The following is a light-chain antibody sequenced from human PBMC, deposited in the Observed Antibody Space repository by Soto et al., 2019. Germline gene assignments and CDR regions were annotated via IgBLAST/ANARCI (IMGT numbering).Light chain of an antibody. CDR2: WAS. Sequence: DIVMTQSPDSLAVSLGERATINCKSSQTLLYGSNNKNSLVWYQQKPGQPPKLLISWASTRESGVPDRFSGSGSGTDFTLTISRLQAEDVAVYYCQQYYNTPYTFGQGTKLEIK. CDR3: QQYYNTPYT. J-gene: IGKJ2*01. V-gene: IGKV4-1*01. CDR1: QTLLYGSNNKNS.